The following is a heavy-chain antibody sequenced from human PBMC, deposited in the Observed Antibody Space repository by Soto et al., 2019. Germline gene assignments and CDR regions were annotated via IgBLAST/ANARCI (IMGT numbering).Heavy chain of an antibody. CDR2: ISGGGSSS. D-gene: IGHD1-26*01. Sequence: EMQLVESGGRLVQPGGSLRLACEASGFTFSSYAMSWVRQAPGKGLEWVTGISGGGSSSYFADSVKGRFTISRDNSKNTLYLQMDRLSAEDTAVYYCAKDCYGGSYYNGLDVWGQGTTVVVSS. CDR1: GFTFSSYA. J-gene: IGHJ6*02. CDR3: AKDCYGGSYYNGLDV. V-gene: IGHV3-23*04.